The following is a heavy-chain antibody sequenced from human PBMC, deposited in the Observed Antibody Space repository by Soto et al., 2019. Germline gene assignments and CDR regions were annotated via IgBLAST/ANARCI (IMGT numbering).Heavy chain of an antibody. CDR2: IYDTGTT. CDR1: GDSVRSRSYY. D-gene: IGHD3-10*01. V-gene: IGHV4-61*01. Sequence: PSETLSLTCTVSGDSVRSRSYYWSWIRQPPGRGLEWIGNIYDTGTTDYNPSLKSRVTMSIDAPENQFSLRLTSVTAADTALYFCARVFASRPTRLYYFHNADAHTPPPHHYYGMDVWGQGTTVTVSS. J-gene: IGHJ6*02. CDR3: ARVFASRPTRLYYFHNADAHTPPPHHYYGMDV.